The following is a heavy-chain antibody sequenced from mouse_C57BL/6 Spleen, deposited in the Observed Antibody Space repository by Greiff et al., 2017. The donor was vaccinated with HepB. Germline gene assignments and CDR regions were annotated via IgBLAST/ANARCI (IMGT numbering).Heavy chain of an antibody. D-gene: IGHD3-2*02. CDR1: GYTFTSYW. J-gene: IGHJ4*01. CDR2: IYPGSGST. CDR3: AREGTAQGRGYYYAMDY. Sequence: VQLQQPGAELVKPGASVKMSCKASGYTFTSYWITWVKQRPGQGLEWIGDIYPGSGSTNYNEKFKSKATLTVDTSSSTAYMQLSSLTSEDSAVYYCAREGTAQGRGYYYAMDYWGQGTSVTVSS. V-gene: IGHV1-55*01.